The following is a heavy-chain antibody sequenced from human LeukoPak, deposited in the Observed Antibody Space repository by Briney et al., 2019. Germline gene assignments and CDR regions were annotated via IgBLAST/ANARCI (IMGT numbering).Heavy chain of an antibody. CDR1: GFTFSSYA. D-gene: IGHD5/OR15-5a*01. J-gene: IGHJ4*02. Sequence: RPGRSLRLSCAASGFTFSSYAMHWVRQAPGKGLEWVAVISYDGSSKYYADSVKGRFTISRDNAKNSLYLQMNSLRAEDTAVYYCARDRVSYWGQGTLVTVSS. CDR2: ISYDGSSK. CDR3: ARDRVSY. V-gene: IGHV3-30-3*01.